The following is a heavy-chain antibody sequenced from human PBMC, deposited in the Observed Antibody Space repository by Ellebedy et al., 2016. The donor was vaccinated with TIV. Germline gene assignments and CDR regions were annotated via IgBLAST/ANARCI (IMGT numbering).Heavy chain of an antibody. Sequence: GGSLRLSCAASGFTFRSYDMHWVRQATGKGLEWVSAIGTAGDTYYPGSVKGRFTISRENAKHSLYLQMNSLRAEDTAVYYCARVRFGDTAVDYWGQGTLVTVSS. CDR1: GFTFRSYD. CDR2: IGTAGDT. D-gene: IGHD5-18*01. J-gene: IGHJ4*02. V-gene: IGHV3-13*01. CDR3: ARVRFGDTAVDY.